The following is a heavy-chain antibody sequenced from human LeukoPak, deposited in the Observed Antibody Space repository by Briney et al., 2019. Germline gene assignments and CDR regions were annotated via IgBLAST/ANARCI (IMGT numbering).Heavy chain of an antibody. Sequence: PSETLSLTCTVSGGSISSYYWSWIRQPPGKGLEWIGYIYYSGSTNYNPSLKSRVTISVDTSKNQFSLKLSSVTAADTAVYYCARSPAADSYNWFDPWGQGTLVTVSS. D-gene: IGHD6-13*01. CDR2: IYYSGST. V-gene: IGHV4-59*12. CDR1: GGSISSYY. CDR3: ARSPAADSYNWFDP. J-gene: IGHJ5*02.